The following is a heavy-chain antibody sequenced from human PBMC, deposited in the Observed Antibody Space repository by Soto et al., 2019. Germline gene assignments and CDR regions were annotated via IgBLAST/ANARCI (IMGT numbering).Heavy chain of an antibody. Sequence: ASVKVSFKASGYTFTSYGISWVRQAPGQGLEWMGWISAYNGNTNYAQKLQGRVTMTTDTSTSTAYMELRSLRSDDTAVYYCARDDGVYSSGWYDYWGQGTLVTVSS. CDR1: GYTFTSYG. D-gene: IGHD6-19*01. CDR3: ARDDGVYSSGWYDY. J-gene: IGHJ4*02. V-gene: IGHV1-18*01. CDR2: ISAYNGNT.